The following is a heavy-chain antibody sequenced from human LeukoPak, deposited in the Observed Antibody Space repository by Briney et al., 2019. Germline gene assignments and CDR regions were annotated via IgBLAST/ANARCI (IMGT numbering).Heavy chain of an antibody. CDR1: GFTFNNYG. Sequence: GTFLRLSCAASGFTFNNYGMHWVRQAPGKGLEWVAVIWHDGDTTFYADSVKGRFTISRDKSKNTLYLEMNSLRAEDTALYYCVKDSTARASNLPDYWGQGTLVTVSS. CDR2: IWHDGDTT. CDR3: VKDSTARASNLPDY. V-gene: IGHV3-33*03. D-gene: IGHD1-1*01. J-gene: IGHJ4*02.